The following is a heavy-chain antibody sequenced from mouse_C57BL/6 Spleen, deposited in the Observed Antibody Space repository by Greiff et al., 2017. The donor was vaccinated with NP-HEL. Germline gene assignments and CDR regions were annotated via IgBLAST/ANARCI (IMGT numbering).Heavy chain of an antibody. CDR1: GFTFSSYG. Sequence: EVKLVESGGDLVKPGGSLKLSCAASGFTFSSYGMSWVRQTPDKRLEWVATISSGGSYTYYPDSVKGRFTISRDNAKNTLYLQMSSLKSEDTAMYYCARHNKFAYWGQGTLFTVSA. CDR3: ARHNKFAY. CDR2: ISSGGSYT. V-gene: IGHV5-6*01. J-gene: IGHJ3*01.